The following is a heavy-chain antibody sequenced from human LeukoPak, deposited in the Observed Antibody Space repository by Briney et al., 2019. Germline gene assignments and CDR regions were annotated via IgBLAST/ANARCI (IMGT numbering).Heavy chain of an antibody. J-gene: IGHJ6*02. CDR1: GFTVSSNY. V-gene: IGHV3-66*01. CDR3: ARESNTLGGSGDYYYYGMDV. CDR2: IYSGGST. Sequence: GGSLRLSCAASGFTVSSNYMSWVRQAPGKGLEWVSVIYSGGSTYYADSVKGRFTISRDNSKNTLYLQMNSLRAEDTAVYYCARESNTLGGSGDYYYYGMDVWGQGTTVTVSS. D-gene: IGHD6-25*01.